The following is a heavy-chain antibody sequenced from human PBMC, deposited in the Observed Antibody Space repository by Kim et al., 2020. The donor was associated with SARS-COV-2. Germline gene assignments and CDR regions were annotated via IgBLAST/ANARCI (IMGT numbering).Heavy chain of an antibody. D-gene: IGHD5-12*01. Sequence: PSLKSRVTISVDRSKNQFSLKLSSVTAADTAVYYCARTTIVATISSWFDPWGQGTLVTVSS. CDR3: ARTTIVATISSWFDP. V-gene: IGHV4-30-2*01. J-gene: IGHJ5*02.